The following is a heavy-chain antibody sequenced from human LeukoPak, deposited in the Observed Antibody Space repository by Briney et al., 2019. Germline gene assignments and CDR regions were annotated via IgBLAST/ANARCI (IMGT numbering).Heavy chain of an antibody. Sequence: ASVKVSCKAPGYTFISYDINWVRQATGQGLEWMGWMNPNSGNIGYAQKFQGRVTMTRNTSISTAYMELSNLRSEDTAVYYCARGNGIAVYWGQGTLVTVSS. CDR1: GYTFISYD. J-gene: IGHJ4*02. CDR3: ARGNGIAVY. D-gene: IGHD6-19*01. V-gene: IGHV1-8*01. CDR2: MNPNSGNI.